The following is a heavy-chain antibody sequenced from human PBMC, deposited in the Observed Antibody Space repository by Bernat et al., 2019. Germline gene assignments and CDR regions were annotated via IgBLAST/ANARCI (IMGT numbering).Heavy chain of an antibody. CDR2: ISYDGSNT. J-gene: IGHJ3*01. CDR3: AREGTSGSYYDSSGNHGGAFDF. CDR1: GFTFSSYA. Sequence: QVQLVESGGGVVQPGRSLRLSRAASGFTFSSYAMHWVRQAPGKGLEWVAVISYDGSNTYYVDSVKGRFTISRDNSKNTLYLQMNSLRAEDTAVYYCAREGTSGSYYDSSGNHGGAFDFWGQGTMVTVSS. V-gene: IGHV3-30*04. D-gene: IGHD3-22*01.